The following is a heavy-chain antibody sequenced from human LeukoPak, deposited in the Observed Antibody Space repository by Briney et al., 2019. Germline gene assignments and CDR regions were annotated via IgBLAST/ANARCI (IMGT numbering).Heavy chain of an antibody. CDR1: GDSVSSNSAA. D-gene: IGHD1-14*01. CDR2: TYYRAKWYN. CDR3: ARQSTTNSRYYGVDV. J-gene: IGHJ6*02. Sequence: SQTLSLTCAISGDSVSSNSAAWNWIRQSPSRGLEWLGRTYYRAKWYNDYAVSVQSRINIKPDTSKNQFSLQLNSVTPEDTAEYYCARQSTTNSRYYGVDVWGQGTTVIVSS. V-gene: IGHV6-1*01.